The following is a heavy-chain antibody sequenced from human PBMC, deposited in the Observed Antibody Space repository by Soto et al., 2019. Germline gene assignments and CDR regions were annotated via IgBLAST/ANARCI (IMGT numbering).Heavy chain of an antibody. V-gene: IGHV4-31*03. J-gene: IGHJ5*02. CDR2: IYYSGST. Sequence: QVQLQESGPGLVKPSQTLSLTCTVSGGSISSGDYYWSWSRQHPGKGLEWIGYIYYSGSTYYNPSLNGRVTISVDTSKNQFSLKLSSVTAADTAVYDCARWRSGSRKGFDPWGQGTLVTVSS. CDR1: GGSISSGDYY. D-gene: IGHD2-15*01. CDR3: ARWRSGSRKGFDP.